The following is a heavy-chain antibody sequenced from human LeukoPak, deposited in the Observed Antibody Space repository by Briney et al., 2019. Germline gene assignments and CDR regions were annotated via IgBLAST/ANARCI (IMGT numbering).Heavy chain of an antibody. CDR1: GYTFTSYY. J-gene: IGHJ6*02. V-gene: IGHV1-3*01. D-gene: IGHD3-9*01. Sequence: ASVKVSCKASGYTFTSYYMHWVRQAPGQRLEWMGWISAGNGNTKYSQKFQGRVTITRDTSASTAYMELSSLRSEDTAVYYCARDRGYDILTGHYGMDVWGQGATVTVSS. CDR3: ARDRGYDILTGHYGMDV. CDR2: ISAGNGNT.